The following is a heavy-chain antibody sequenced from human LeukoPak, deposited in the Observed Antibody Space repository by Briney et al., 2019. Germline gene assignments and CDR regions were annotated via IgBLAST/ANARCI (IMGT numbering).Heavy chain of an antibody. V-gene: IGHV4-39*01. CDR1: GGSISSSSAY. CDR2: IYYSKNT. Sequence: SETLSLTCTVSGGSISSSSAYWGWIRQPPGKGLEWIGSIYYSKNTYYNPSLKSRVTISADTSKNQFSLKLSSVTAADTAVYYCARRTYFDLWGRGTLVTVSS. CDR3: ARRTYFDL. J-gene: IGHJ2*01.